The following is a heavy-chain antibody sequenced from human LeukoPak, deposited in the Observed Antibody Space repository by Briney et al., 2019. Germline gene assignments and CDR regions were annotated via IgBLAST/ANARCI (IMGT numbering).Heavy chain of an antibody. CDR1: GFIFSNYA. Sequence: GGSLRLSCAASGFIFSNYAMSWVRQAPGKGLEWISYISSSSSTIYYADSVKGRFTISRDNAKNSLYLQMNSLRDEDTAVYYCARDLTVWGQGTMVTVSS. CDR2: ISSSSSTI. CDR3: ARDLTV. V-gene: IGHV3-48*02. J-gene: IGHJ3*01.